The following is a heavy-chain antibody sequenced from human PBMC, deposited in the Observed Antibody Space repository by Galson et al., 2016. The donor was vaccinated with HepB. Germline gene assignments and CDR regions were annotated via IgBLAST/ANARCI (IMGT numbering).Heavy chain of an antibody. V-gene: IGHV3-30*04. CDR3: ARVVGYDFWSGWGYFDH. D-gene: IGHD3-3*01. J-gene: IGHJ4*02. Sequence: SLRLSCAASGLNFSKSAMHWVRQAPGKELAWVAVISDDRTNTYYANSVKGRFTISRDNSKNTGYLEMNSLRPEDTAVYYCARVVGYDFWSGWGYFDHWGQGTLVTVSS. CDR2: ISDDRTNT. CDR1: GLNFSKSA.